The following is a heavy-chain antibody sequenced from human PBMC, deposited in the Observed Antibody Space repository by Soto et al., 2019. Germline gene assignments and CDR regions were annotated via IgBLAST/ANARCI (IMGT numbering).Heavy chain of an antibody. V-gene: IGHV1-46*01. J-gene: IGHJ6*02. Sequence: QVQLVQSGAEVKKPGASVKVACKASGYTFTSYYMHWVRRAPGQGLEWMGIINPSGTTTDDAQKYQGSVTMTRDTSTSTYYMELSSLRSEDTAVYYGARPQIASHYYYGMDVWGQGTTVTVSS. CDR1: GYTFTSYY. CDR2: INPSGTTT. CDR3: ARPQIASHYYYGMDV. D-gene: IGHD2-2*01.